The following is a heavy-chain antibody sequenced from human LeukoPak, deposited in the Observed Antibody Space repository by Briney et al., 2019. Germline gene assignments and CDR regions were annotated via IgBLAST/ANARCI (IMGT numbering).Heavy chain of an antibody. Sequence: SETLSLTCSVSGGSISNGIYYWGWIRQPPGKGLEWIGSIHYSGSTNYNPSLKSRVTISVDTSKNQFSLKLSSVTAADTAVYYCARFSFDGDLFDYWGQGTLVTVSS. J-gene: IGHJ4*02. V-gene: IGHV4-39*07. D-gene: IGHD7-27*01. CDR2: IHYSGST. CDR1: GGSISNGIYY. CDR3: ARFSFDGDLFDY.